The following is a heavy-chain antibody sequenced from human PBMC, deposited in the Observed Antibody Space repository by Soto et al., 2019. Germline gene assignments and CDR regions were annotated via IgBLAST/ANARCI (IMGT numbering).Heavy chain of an antibody. V-gene: IGHV3-48*01. J-gene: IGHJ4*02. CDR2: ISSSSSTI. CDR1: GFTFSSYS. CDR3: ARDGWGDIVATIDYFDY. D-gene: IGHD5-12*01. Sequence: GGSLRLSCAASGFTFSSYSMNWVRQAPGKGLEWVSYISSSSSTIYYADSVKGRFTISRDNAKNSLYLQMNSLRAEDTAVYYCARDGWGDIVATIDYFDYWGQGTLVTVSS.